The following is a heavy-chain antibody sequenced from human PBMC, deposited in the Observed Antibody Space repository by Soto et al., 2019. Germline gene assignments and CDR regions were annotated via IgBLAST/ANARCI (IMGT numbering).Heavy chain of an antibody. CDR3: AKSGLRFLDYFDY. CDR2: MLSDGTNR. V-gene: IGHV3-30*18. D-gene: IGHD4-17*01. Sequence: QVQLVESGGGVVQPGRSLRLSCAGSGFTVSNYAMHWVRQAPGKGLEWVAVMLSDGTNRFSDSVKGRFTVSGDNSENTAYLQMNSLTGEDTAVYYCAKSGLRFLDYFDYWGQGTLVTVSS. J-gene: IGHJ4*02. CDR1: GFTVSNYA.